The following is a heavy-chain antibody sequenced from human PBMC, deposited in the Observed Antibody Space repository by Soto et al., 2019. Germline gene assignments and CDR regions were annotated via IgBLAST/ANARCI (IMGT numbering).Heavy chain of an antibody. CDR3: ARYRVRRFCSVVGCEIFDS. Sequence: HPGGSLRLSCAASGFSVTSYTMYWVRQAPGKGLEWVAIISDDGRNDYYADSVRGRFTISINISINTLHLQFTILINYDTALYYCARYRVRRFCSVVGCEIFDSWGRGAPVTVSS. D-gene: IGHD2-15*01. J-gene: IGHJ5*01. CDR2: ISDDGRND. CDR1: GFSVTSYT. V-gene: IGHV3-30*01.